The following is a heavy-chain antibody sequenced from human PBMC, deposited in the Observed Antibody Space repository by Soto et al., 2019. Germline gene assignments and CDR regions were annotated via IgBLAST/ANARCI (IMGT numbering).Heavy chain of an antibody. D-gene: IGHD1-1*01. Sequence: GGSLRLSCTTSGFTFADYAVSGVRQAPGKGLEWVGFIRGKGYGGTTDYAASVKGRFTISRDDSKSIAYLQMNSLKTEDSAVYYCTRAEGTNFYYGMDVWGQGTTVTVSS. J-gene: IGHJ6*02. V-gene: IGHV3-49*04. CDR1: GFTFADYA. CDR2: IRGKGYGGTT. CDR3: TRAEGTNFYYGMDV.